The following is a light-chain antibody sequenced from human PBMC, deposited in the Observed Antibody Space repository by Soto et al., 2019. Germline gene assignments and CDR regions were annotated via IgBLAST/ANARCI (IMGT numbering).Light chain of an antibody. CDR2: GAS. CDR3: QHYNNWPPWT. J-gene: IGKJ1*01. V-gene: IGKV3-15*01. CDR1: QSVSSN. Sequence: EIVMTQSQATLSVSPGERATLSCRVSQSVSSNVAWYQQKPGQAPRLLIYGASTRATGIPARFSGSGSGTEFTLTISSLQSEDFAVYYRQHYNNWPPWTFGQGTKVEIK.